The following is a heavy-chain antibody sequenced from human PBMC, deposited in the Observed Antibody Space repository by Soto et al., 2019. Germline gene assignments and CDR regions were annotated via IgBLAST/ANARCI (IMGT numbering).Heavy chain of an antibody. CDR1: GFTFSSYA. J-gene: IGHJ4*02. V-gene: IGHV3-30-3*01. D-gene: IGHD5-18*01. CDR3: ARGSSGYTYYFDY. CDR2: ISYDGSNK. Sequence: LRLSCAASGFTFSSYAMHWVRQAPGKGLEWVAVISYDGSNKYYADSVKGRFTISRDNSKNTLYLQMNSLRPEDTAVYYCARGSSGYTYYFDYWGQGTMVTVSS.